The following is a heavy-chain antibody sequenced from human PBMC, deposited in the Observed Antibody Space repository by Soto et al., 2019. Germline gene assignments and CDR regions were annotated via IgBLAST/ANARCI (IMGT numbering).Heavy chain of an antibody. Sequence: PLSLTCTVSGGSISSGGYYWSWIRQHPGKGLEWIGYIYYSGSTYHNPSLKSRVTISVDTSKNQFSLKLSSVTAADTAVYYCAKAEGYTSSWSLVGYWGQGTLVTVSS. CDR3: AKAEGYTSSWSLVGY. V-gene: IGHV4-31*03. J-gene: IGHJ4*02. CDR2: IYYSGST. CDR1: GGSISSGGYY. D-gene: IGHD6-13*01.